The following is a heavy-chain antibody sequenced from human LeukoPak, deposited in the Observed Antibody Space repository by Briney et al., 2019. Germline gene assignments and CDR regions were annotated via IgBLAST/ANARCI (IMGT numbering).Heavy chain of an antibody. J-gene: IGHJ4*02. D-gene: IGHD3-22*01. Sequence: AGSLTLSCAASGFSISSYGMHWVRQAPGKGLQWVALIRFYGSNKYYAASVKGRLTISTDNSKNTLYLQMNSLRAEATAVYYCAKGQGSTYFFDTRGPGFDFWGQGTLVTVSS. CDR2: IRFYGSNK. CDR1: GFSISSYG. V-gene: IGHV3-30*02. CDR3: AKGQGSTYFFDTRGPGFDF.